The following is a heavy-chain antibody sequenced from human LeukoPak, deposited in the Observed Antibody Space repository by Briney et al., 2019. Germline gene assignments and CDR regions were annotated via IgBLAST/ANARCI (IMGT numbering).Heavy chain of an antibody. CDR2: ISGSGGST. V-gene: IGHV3-23*01. CDR1: GFTFSSYG. CDR3: ARRQGRRGIVGPTILKGAFDI. Sequence: PGGSLRLSCAASGFTFSSYGMSWVRQAPGKGLEWVSAISGSGGSTYYADSVKGRFTISRDNSKNTLYLQMNSLRAEDTAVYYCARRQGRRGIVGPTILKGAFDIWGQGTKVTVSS. D-gene: IGHD1-26*01. J-gene: IGHJ3*02.